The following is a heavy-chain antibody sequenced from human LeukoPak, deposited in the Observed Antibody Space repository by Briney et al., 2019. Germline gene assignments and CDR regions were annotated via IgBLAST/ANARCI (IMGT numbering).Heavy chain of an antibody. V-gene: IGHV4-38-2*02. J-gene: IGHJ4*02. D-gene: IGHD4-17*01. CDR2: IYYSGST. Sequence: SETLSLTCTVSGYSISSGHYWGWIRQPPGKGLEWIGSIYYSGSTYYNPSLKSRVTISVDTSKNQFSLKLSSVTAADTAVYYCARDTPRGPATVTTDWGQGTLVTVSS. CDR3: ARDTPRGPATVTTD. CDR1: GYSISSGHY.